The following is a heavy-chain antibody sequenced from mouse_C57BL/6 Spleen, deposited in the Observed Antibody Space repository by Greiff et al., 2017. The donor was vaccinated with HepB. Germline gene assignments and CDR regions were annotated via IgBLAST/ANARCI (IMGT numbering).Heavy chain of an antibody. CDR2: ISSGGDYI. Sequence: DVMLVESGEGLVKPGGSLKLSCAASGFTFSSYAMSWVRQTPEKRLEWVAYISSGGDYIYYADTVKGRFTISRDNARNTLYLQMSSLKSEDTAMYYCTRVYFFYDYDGYFDVWGTGTTVTVSS. J-gene: IGHJ1*03. CDR1: GFTFSSYA. V-gene: IGHV5-9-1*02. CDR3: TRVYFFYDYDGYFDV. D-gene: IGHD2-4*01.